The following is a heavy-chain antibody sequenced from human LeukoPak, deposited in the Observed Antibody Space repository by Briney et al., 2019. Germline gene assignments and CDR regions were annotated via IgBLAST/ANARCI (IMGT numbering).Heavy chain of an antibody. J-gene: IGHJ6*02. CDR3: AREGPQTMVRGVLYYYYGMDV. CDR2: INAGNGNT. D-gene: IGHD3-10*01. Sequence: ASVKVSCKASGYTFTGYYMHWVRQAPGQRLEWMGWINAGNGNTKYSQKFQGRVTITRDTSASTAYMELSSLRSEDTAVYYCAREGPQTMVRGVLYYYYGMDVWGQGTTVTVSS. CDR1: GYTFTGYY. V-gene: IGHV1-3*01.